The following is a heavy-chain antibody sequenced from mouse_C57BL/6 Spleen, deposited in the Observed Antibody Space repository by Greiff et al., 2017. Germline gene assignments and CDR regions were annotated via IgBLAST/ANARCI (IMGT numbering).Heavy chain of an antibody. D-gene: IGHD3-2*01. CDR3: ARTGDSSGPAYAMAY. CDR2: IDPSDSAT. V-gene: IGHV1-52*01. CDR1: GYTFTSYW. J-gene: IGHJ4*01. Sequence: QVQLQQPGAELVRPGSSVKLSCKASGYTFTSYWMHWVKQRPIQGLEWIGNIDPSDSATHYNQKFKDKATLTVDKSSSTAYMQLSSLTSEDSAVYYCARTGDSSGPAYAMAYWGQGTSVTVSA.